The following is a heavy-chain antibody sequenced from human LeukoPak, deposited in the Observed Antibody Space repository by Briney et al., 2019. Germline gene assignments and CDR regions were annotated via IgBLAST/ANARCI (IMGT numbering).Heavy chain of an antibody. CDR1: GFTFNSYA. V-gene: IGHV3-23*01. Sequence: GGSLRLSCAASGFTFNSYAMSWVRQAPGKGLEWVSAISGTGGRTYYADSVKGRFTISRDNSKNTLYLQMNSLRAEDTAVYYCAKGRYQLPAWGQGTLVTVSS. D-gene: IGHD2-2*01. CDR3: AKGRYQLPA. J-gene: IGHJ5*02. CDR2: ISGTGGRT.